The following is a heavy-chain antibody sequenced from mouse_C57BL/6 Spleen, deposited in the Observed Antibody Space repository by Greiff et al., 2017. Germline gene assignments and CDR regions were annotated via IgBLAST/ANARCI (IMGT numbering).Heavy chain of an antibody. J-gene: IGHJ1*03. CDR3: ARLDHYGSSWYFDV. CDR2: IDPSDSET. D-gene: IGHD1-1*01. Sequence: QVQLKQPGAELVRPGSSVKLSCKASGYTFTSYWMHWVKQRPIQGLEWIGNIDPSDSETHYNQKFKDKATLTVDKSSSTAYMQLSSLTSEDSAVYYGARLDHYGSSWYFDVWGTGTTVTVSS. CDR1: GYTFTSYW. V-gene: IGHV1-52*01.